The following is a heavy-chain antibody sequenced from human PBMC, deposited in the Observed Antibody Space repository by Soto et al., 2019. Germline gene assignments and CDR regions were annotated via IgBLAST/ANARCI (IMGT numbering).Heavy chain of an antibody. V-gene: IGHV1-69*13. CDR3: ATRYGDRDY. J-gene: IGHJ4*02. D-gene: IGHD4-17*01. CDR1: GGTFSSYA. CDR2: IIPIFGTA. Sequence: ASVKVSCKASGGTFSSYAISWVRQAPGQGLEWMGGIIPIFGTANYAQKFQGRVTITADESMSTAYMELSSLRSEDTAVYYCATRYGDRDYWGQGTLVTVSS.